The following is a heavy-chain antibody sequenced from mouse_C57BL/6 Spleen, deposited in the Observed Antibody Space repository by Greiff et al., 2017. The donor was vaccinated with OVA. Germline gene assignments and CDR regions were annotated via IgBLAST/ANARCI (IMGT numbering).Heavy chain of an antibody. V-gene: IGHV5-9-1*02. CDR3: TRDGIYYGYDEFAY. CDR1: GFTFSSYA. Sequence: EVMLVESGEGLVKPGGSLKLSCAASGFTFSSYAMSWVRQTPEKRLEWVAYISSGGDYIYYADTVKGRFTISRDNARNTLYLQMSSLKSEDTAMYYCTRDGIYYGYDEFAYWGQGTLVTVSA. CDR2: ISSGGDYI. J-gene: IGHJ3*01. D-gene: IGHD2-2*01.